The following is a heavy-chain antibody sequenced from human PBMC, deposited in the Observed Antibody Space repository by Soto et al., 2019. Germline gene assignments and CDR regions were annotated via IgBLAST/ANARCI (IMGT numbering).Heavy chain of an antibody. V-gene: IGHV3-30-3*01. CDR1: GFTFSSYP. CDR3: ARDTGDYASSYYYGIDV. CDR2: ISYDGSNK. Sequence: QVQLVESGGGVVQPGRSLRLSCTASGFTFSSYPMHWVRQAPGKGLEWVALISYDGSNKYYADSVKGRFTISRDNSKNXXYLQMHSLRAEDTAVYYCARDTGDYASSYYYGIDVWGQGTTVTVSS. D-gene: IGHD4-17*01. J-gene: IGHJ6*02.